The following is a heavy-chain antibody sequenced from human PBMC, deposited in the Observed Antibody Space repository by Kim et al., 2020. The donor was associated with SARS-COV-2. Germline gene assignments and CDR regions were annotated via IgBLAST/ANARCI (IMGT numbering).Heavy chain of an antibody. CDR2: IIPIFGTA. CDR1: GGTFSSYA. CDR3: ARDRPRGAMAKSSGWGDAFDI. V-gene: IGHV1-69*13. Sequence: SVKVSCKASGGTFSSYAISWVRQAPGQGLEWMGGIIPIFGTANYAQKFQGRVTITADESTSTAYMELSSLRSEDTAVYYCARDRPRGAMAKSSGWGDAFDIWGQGTMVTVSS. D-gene: IGHD6-19*01. J-gene: IGHJ3*02.